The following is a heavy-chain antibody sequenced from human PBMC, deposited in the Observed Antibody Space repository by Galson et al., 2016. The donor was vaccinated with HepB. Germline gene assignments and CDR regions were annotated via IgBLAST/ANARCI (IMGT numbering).Heavy chain of an antibody. Sequence: SLRLSCAASGFSFSDYYMSWIRQAPGQGLEWISYISSSSSYTEYAGSVRGRFTISRDNGKNSLDLQMNSLRAEDTAIYYCARGYCSSNSCYVSGYYNYGMDVWGQGTTVTVSS. CDR2: ISSSSSYT. CDR3: ARGYCSSNSCYVSGYYNYGMDV. CDR1: GFSFSDYY. V-gene: IGHV3-11*05. J-gene: IGHJ6*02. D-gene: IGHD2-2*01.